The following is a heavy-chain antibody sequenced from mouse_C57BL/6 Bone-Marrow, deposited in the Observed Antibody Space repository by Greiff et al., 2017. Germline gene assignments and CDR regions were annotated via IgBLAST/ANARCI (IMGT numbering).Heavy chain of an antibody. Sequence: VKVVESGAELARPGASVKLSCKASGYTFTSYGIRWVKQRTGQGLEWIGEIYPRSGNTYYNEKFKGKATLTADKSSSTAYMELRSLTSEASAVYFCVYYYGSAWFAYWGQGTLVTVSA. CDR1: GYTFTSYG. CDR2: IYPRSGNT. D-gene: IGHD1-1*01. V-gene: IGHV1-81*01. CDR3: VYYYGSAWFAY. J-gene: IGHJ3*01.